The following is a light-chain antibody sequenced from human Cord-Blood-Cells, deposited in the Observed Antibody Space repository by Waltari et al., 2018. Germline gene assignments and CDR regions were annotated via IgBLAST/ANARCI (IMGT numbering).Light chain of an antibody. Sequence: QSALTQPASVSGSPGQSITISCTGTSSDVGGYNYVSWYQQHPGKAPKLMIYGVSNRPSWVSNRFSGSKSGNTASLTISGLQAEDEADYYCSSYTSSSTLEVFGTGTKVTVL. V-gene: IGLV2-14*01. CDR3: SSYTSSSTLEV. J-gene: IGLJ1*01. CDR2: GVS. CDR1: SSDVGGYNY.